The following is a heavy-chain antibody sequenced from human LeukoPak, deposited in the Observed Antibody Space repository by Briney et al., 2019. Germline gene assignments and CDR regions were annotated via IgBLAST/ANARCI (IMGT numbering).Heavy chain of an antibody. Sequence: SETLSLTCTVSGGSISSSSYYWGWLRQPPGKGLEWFGSIYYSESTHYNPSLKSRVTVSVDTPKNQFSLTLSSVTAADTAVYYCASCNGGSCYQTSYFDYWGQGTLVTVSS. CDR1: GGSISSSSYY. J-gene: IGHJ4*02. D-gene: IGHD2-15*01. CDR2: IYYSEST. CDR3: ASCNGGSCYQTSYFDY. V-gene: IGHV4-39*01.